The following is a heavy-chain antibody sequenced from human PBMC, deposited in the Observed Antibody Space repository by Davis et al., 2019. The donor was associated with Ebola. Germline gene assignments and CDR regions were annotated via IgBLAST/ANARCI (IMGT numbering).Heavy chain of an antibody. CDR3: ASLRRTITGMDDGFDI. Sequence: GESLKISCKDSGNTFSSHWIAWVRQTPGKGLEWMGIIYTGDSDTRYSPSFRGQVTISADKSIKTAFLQWNSLKASDTAMYYCASLRRTITGMDDGFDIWGQGTMVTVSS. J-gene: IGHJ3*02. CDR1: GNTFSSHW. CDR2: IYTGDSDT. V-gene: IGHV5-51*01. D-gene: IGHD2-8*02.